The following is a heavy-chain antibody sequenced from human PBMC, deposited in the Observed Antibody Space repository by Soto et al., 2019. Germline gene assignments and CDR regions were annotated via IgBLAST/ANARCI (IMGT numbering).Heavy chain of an antibody. CDR1: GFTFNSYS. J-gene: IGHJ4*02. Sequence: PGGSLRLSCAASGFTFNSYSMNWVRQAPGKGLEWVADISYDRSNKYYADSVKGRFTISRDNSKNTLYLQMNSLRAEGTAVYYCARDMYYYDSSGYYFLFDYWGQGTLVTVSS. V-gene: IGHV3-30*05. CDR3: ARDMYYYDSSGYYFLFDY. D-gene: IGHD3-22*01. CDR2: ISYDRSNK.